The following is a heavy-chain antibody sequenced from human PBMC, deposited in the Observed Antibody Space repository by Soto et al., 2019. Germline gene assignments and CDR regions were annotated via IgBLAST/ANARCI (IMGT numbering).Heavy chain of an antibody. J-gene: IGHJ4*02. D-gene: IGHD2-21*01. CDR3: ARDPELHGLDY. CDR1: GTSTTAYY. Sequence: PSETLSLTCNVSGTSTTAYYWTWIRQPPGKALEWIGYISYRGSAKYNPSLKGRVAISLDTSRNQFSLKLTPVTASDTAIYFCARDPELHGLDYWGQGTLVTVSS. V-gene: IGHV4-59*12. CDR2: ISYRGSA.